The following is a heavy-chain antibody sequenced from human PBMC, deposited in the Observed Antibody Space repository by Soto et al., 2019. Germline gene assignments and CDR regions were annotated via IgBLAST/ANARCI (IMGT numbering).Heavy chain of an antibody. CDR3: VRVSRSSWFGELLWIGMDV. CDR1: GGSISSYY. D-gene: IGHD3-10*01. V-gene: IGHV4-59*01. Sequence: SETLSLTCTVSGGSISSYYWSWIRQPPGKGLEWIGYIYYSGSTNYNPSLKSRVTISVDTSKNQFSLKLSSVTAADTAVYYCVRVSRSSWFGELLWIGMDVWGQGTTVTVSS. J-gene: IGHJ6*02. CDR2: IYYSGST.